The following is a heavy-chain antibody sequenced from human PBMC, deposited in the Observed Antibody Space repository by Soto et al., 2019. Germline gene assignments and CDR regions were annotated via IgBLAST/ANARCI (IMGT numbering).Heavy chain of an antibody. CDR2: IYYRGST. Sequence: PSETLSLTCTVSGGSISRITYYWGWIRQPPGKGLEWIGSIYYRGSTYYNPSLESRVTITVDTSKNQFSLKLSSASAPDTAVYYCARPKFGLGGYYYYGMDVWGQGTTVT. CDR3: ARPKFGLGGYYYYGMDV. CDR1: GGSISRITYY. D-gene: IGHD3-16*01. J-gene: IGHJ6*02. V-gene: IGHV4-39*01.